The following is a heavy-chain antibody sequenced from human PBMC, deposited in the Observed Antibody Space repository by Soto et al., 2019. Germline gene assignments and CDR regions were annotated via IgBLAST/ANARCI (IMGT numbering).Heavy chain of an antibody. Sequence: PGGSLRLSCAASGFTFGSHAMIWVRQAPGKGLEWVSAISGSGGSAYYADSVKGRFTISRDNSINTLYLQMNSLRAEDTALYYCAKEPYSDFWSAYYYFDYWGQGTLVTVS. D-gene: IGHD3-3*01. V-gene: IGHV3-23*01. CDR2: ISGSGGSA. CDR3: AKEPYSDFWSAYYYFDY. J-gene: IGHJ4*02. CDR1: GFTFGSHA.